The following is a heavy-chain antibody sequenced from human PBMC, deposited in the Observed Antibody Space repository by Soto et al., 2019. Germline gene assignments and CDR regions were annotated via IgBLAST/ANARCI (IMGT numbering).Heavy chain of an antibody. D-gene: IGHD6-13*01. CDR1: GGSISSGGYY. CDR2: IYYSGGT. J-gene: IGHJ6*02. Sequence: SETLSLTCTVSGGSISSGGYYWSWIRQHPGKGLEWIGYIYYSGGTYYNPSLKSRVTISVDTSRNHLSLKLTSVTAADTAVYYCARWAYSSSWPSDNYGMDVWGQGATVTVSS. V-gene: IGHV4-31*03. CDR3: ARWAYSSSWPSDNYGMDV.